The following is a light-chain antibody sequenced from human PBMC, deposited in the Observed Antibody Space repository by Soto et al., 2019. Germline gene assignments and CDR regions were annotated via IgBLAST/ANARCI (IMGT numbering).Light chain of an antibody. CDR1: SSDVGAFNH. CDR3: SSISTISTVA. CDR2: DVN. J-gene: IGLJ2*01. Sequence: QSALTQPASVSGSPGQSIAISCTGTSSDVGAFNHVSWYQQHPGEAPKLLIYDVNSRPSGISDRFSGSKSGNTASLTISGLQADDEGDYYCSSISTISTVAFGGGTKVTVL. V-gene: IGLV2-14*03.